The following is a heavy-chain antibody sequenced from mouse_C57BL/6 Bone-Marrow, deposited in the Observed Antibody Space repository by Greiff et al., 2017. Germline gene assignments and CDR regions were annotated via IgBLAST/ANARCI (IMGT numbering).Heavy chain of an antibody. D-gene: IGHD1-1*01. V-gene: IGHV1-69*01. CDR1: GYTFTSYW. CDR2: IDPSDSYT. Sequence: QVQLQQPGAELVMPGASVKLSCKASGYTFTSYWMHWVKQRPGQGLEWIGEIDPSDSYTIYNQKFKGKSTLTVDKSSSTAYMQLSSLKSESSAVYYCARSDYYGGSCEDAMDYWGQGTSVTVSS. J-gene: IGHJ4*01. CDR3: ARSDYYGGSCEDAMDY.